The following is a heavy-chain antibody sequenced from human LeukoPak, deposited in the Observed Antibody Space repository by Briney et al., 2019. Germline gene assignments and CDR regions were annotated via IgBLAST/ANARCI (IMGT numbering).Heavy chain of an antibody. Sequence: GGSLRLSCAASGFTFTDSYMTWVRQAPGKGLEWISYISSHGSTIYYTDSVKGRFTISRDSANNSLYLQMNSLTAADTALYFCARVNMIRGVIDYWGQGTLVTVSS. CDR1: GFTFTDSY. CDR2: ISSHGSTI. V-gene: IGHV3-11*04. D-gene: IGHD3-10*01. CDR3: ARVNMIRGVIDY. J-gene: IGHJ4*02.